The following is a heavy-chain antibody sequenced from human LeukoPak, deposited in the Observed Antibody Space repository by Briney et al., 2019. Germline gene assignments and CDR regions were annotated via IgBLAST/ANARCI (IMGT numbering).Heavy chain of an antibody. CDR2: ISPGGGTT. Sequence: AGGSLRLSCAVSGFAFGSEAMSWVRQSPARGLEWVASISPGGGTTYYADYVKGRFTISRDNSKNTLYLQMNSLRAEDTAVYYCAKAGRFGELFWIDYWGQGTLVTVSS. J-gene: IGHJ4*02. V-gene: IGHV3-23*01. CDR1: GFAFGSEA. D-gene: IGHD3-10*01. CDR3: AKAGRFGELFWIDY.